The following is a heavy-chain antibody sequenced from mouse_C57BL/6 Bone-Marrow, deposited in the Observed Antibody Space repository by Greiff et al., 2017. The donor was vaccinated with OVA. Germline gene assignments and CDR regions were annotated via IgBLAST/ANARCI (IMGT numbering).Heavy chain of an antibody. J-gene: IGHJ1*03. CDR2: IYPGSGNT. V-gene: IGHV1-76*01. CDR1: GYTFTDYY. CDR3: ARRDYGSSSHWYFDV. Sequence: VQLQQSGAELVRPGASVKLSCKASGYTFTDYYINWVKQRPGQGLEWIARIYPGSGNTYYNEKFKGKATLTAEKSSSTAYMQLSSLTSEDSAVYFCARRDYGSSSHWYFDVWGTGTTVTVSS. D-gene: IGHD1-1*01.